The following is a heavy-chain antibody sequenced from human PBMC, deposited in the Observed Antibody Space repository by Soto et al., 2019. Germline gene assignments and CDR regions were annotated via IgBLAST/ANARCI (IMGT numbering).Heavy chain of an antibody. Sequence: SETLSLTCAVYGGSFSGYYWSWIRQPPGKGLEWIGYIYYSGSTNYNPSLKSRVTISVDTSKNQFSLKLSSVTAADTAVYYCARRYGGNFDFWGQGTLVTVSS. CDR2: IYYSGST. D-gene: IGHD1-26*01. V-gene: IGHV4-59*01. J-gene: IGHJ4*02. CDR1: GGSFSGYY. CDR3: ARRYGGNFDF.